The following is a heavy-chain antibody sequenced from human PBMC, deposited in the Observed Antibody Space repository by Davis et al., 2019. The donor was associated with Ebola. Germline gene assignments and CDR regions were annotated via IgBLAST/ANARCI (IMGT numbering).Heavy chain of an antibody. D-gene: IGHD2-21*01. CDR3: ARGDWLYYYGMDV. V-gene: IGHV4-34*01. CDR2: INHSGST. Sequence: SETLSLTCAVYGGSFSGYYWSWIRQPPGKGLEWIGEINHSGSTNYNPSLKSRVTISVDTSKNQFSLKLSSVTAADTAVYYCARGDWLYYYGMDVWGQETTVTVSS. J-gene: IGHJ6*02. CDR1: GGSFSGYY.